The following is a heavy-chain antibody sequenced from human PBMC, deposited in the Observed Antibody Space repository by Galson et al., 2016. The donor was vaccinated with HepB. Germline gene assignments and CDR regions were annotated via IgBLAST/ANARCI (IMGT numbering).Heavy chain of an antibody. CDR2: ISHTGST. Sequence: SETLSLTCGIINASLSGSYWVWVRQVPGKGLECLGQISHTGSTKYNPSLQSRVTISLDTTKSQLSLTLTSVTAADTAAYFCAKHSHWNSNYYGLDVWGQGATVIVSS. V-gene: IGHV4-34*01. CDR3: AKHSHWNSNYYGLDV. CDR1: NASLSGSY. D-gene: IGHD1-1*01. J-gene: IGHJ6*02.